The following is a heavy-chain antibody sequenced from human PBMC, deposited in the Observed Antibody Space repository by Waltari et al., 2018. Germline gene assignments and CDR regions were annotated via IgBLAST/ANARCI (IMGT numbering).Heavy chain of an antibody. V-gene: IGHV4-61*02. CDR1: GDSISRGSYY. CDR3: ARDRGPDVNEAMGLDY. CDR2: IYKSGSK. D-gene: IGHD3-10*01. J-gene: IGHJ4*02. Sequence: QVQLQESGPGLVKPSQTLSLTCTVSGDSISRGSYYWTWIRQPAGKGLEWIGLIYKSGSKNKNTTLRTRSSRSRNKSNNQLSRTLKAVTAADTAVYYCARDRGPDVNEAMGLDYWGQGTRVTVSS.